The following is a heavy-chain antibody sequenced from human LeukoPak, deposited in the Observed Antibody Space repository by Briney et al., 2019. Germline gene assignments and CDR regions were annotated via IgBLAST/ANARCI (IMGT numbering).Heavy chain of an antibody. D-gene: IGHD3-22*01. CDR1: GLTFSSYA. CDR3: AREEYYYDSSGYSGY. CDR2: IYSGGST. Sequence: GGSLRLSCAASGLTFSSYAMSWVRQAPGKGLEWVSVIYSGGSTYYADSVKGQFTISRDNSKNTLYLQMNSLRAEDTAVYYCAREEYYYDSSGYSGYWGQGTLVTVSS. J-gene: IGHJ4*02. V-gene: IGHV3-53*01.